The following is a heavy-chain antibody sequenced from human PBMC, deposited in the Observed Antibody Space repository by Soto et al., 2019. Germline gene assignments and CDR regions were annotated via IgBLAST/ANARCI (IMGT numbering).Heavy chain of an antibody. D-gene: IGHD6-19*01. CDR3: AKDTGIAVAYNWFDP. Sequence: PGGSLRLSCAASGFTLSSYAMSWVRQAPGKGPEWVSAISGSGGSTYYADSVKGRFTISRDNSKNTLYLQMNSLRAEDTAVYYCAKDTGIAVAYNWFDPWGQGTLVTVSS. J-gene: IGHJ5*02. CDR1: GFTLSSYA. CDR2: ISGSGGST. V-gene: IGHV3-23*01.